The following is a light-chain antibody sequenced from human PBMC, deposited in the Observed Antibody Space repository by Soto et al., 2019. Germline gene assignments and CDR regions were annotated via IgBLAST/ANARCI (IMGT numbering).Light chain of an antibody. CDR1: QSISSN. CDR3: QHSNNWPRT. V-gene: IGKV3-15*01. Sequence: EIVMTQSPATLSLSPGERATLSCRASQSISSNLAWYQQKAGQAPRLLMFDASTRAAGIPARFSGSGSGTEFTLTISSLQSEDFAVYYCQHSNNWPRTFGQGTKVEIK. J-gene: IGKJ1*01. CDR2: DAS.